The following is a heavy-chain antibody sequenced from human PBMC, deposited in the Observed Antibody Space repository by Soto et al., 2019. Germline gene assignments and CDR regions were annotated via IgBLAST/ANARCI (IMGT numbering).Heavy chain of an antibody. CDR1: GDSISSADYY. CDR3: ARDLWVEPELYYYPMDV. D-gene: IGHD1-1*01. Sequence: SETLSLTCTVSGDSISSADYYWSWIRQTPGKGLEWIGHIFYSGTTYYNPSLKSRLTISVDTSKNHFSLRLTSVTAADTAVYYCARDLWVEPELYYYPMDVWCQGTTVTVSS. CDR2: IFYSGTT. V-gene: IGHV4-30-4*01. J-gene: IGHJ6*02.